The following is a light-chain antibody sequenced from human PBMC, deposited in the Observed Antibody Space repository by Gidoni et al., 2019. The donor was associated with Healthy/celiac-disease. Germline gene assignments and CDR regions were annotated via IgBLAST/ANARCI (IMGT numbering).Light chain of an antibody. CDR2: DVS. CDR1: SSYVGGYNY. CDR3: CSYAGSYTFEV. V-gene: IGLV2-11*01. Sequence: QSALTQPRSVSVSPGQSVTISCTGTSSYVGGYNYVSWYQQHPGKAPKLIIYDVSKRPSGVPDRFSGSKSGNTASLTISWLQAEDEADYYCCSYAGSYTFEVFGGGTKRTVL. J-gene: IGLJ2*01.